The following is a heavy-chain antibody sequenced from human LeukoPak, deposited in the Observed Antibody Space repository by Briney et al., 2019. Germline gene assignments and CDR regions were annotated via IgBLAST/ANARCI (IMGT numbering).Heavy chain of an antibody. Sequence: GGSLRLSCAASGFTFSIYWMDWVRQAPGKGLVWVSRINSGGTTTTYADSVKGRFSISRDNAKNTLYLQMDSLSVEDTAVYYCAREGVVIDYWGQGILVTVSS. J-gene: IGHJ4*02. CDR3: AREGVVIDY. CDR2: INSGGTTT. CDR1: GFTFSIYW. D-gene: IGHD3-3*01. V-gene: IGHV3-74*01.